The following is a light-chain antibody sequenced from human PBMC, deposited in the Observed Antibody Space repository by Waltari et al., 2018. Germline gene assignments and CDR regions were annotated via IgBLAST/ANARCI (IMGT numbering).Light chain of an antibody. Sequence: EIVLTQSPGTLSLSPGERATLSCRASQSVVSRYLAWYQQKPGQTPRLLLHGASSRATGIPDRFSGSGSGTDFTLIISRLEPEDFAVYYCQQYDSSPITFGQGTRLEIK. CDR3: QQYDSSPIT. J-gene: IGKJ5*01. CDR2: GAS. V-gene: IGKV3-20*01. CDR1: QSVVSRY.